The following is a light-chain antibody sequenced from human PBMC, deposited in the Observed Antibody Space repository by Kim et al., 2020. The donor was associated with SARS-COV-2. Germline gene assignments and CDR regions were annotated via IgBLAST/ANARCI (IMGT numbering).Light chain of an antibody. Sequence: PAQRVTISCSGSSSNIGGNTVNWYQQLPGTAPKLLIYSNNQRPSGVPDRFSGSKSGTSASLAISGLQSEDEADYYCAAWDDSLNGVFGTGTKVTVL. J-gene: IGLJ1*01. CDR3: AAWDDSLNGV. CDR2: SNN. V-gene: IGLV1-44*01. CDR1: SSNIGGNT.